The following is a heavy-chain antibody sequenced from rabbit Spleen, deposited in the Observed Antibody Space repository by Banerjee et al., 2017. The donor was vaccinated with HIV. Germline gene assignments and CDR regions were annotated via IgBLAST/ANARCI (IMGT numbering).Heavy chain of an antibody. V-gene: IGHV1S7*01. J-gene: IGHJ3*01. CDR1: GFTLSSYY. CDR3: ARGASSSGYYSL. CDR2: IDPVFGIT. Sequence: QLEESAGGLVQPGGSLKLSCKASGFTLSSYYMNWVRQAPGKGLEWIGYIDPVFGITYYANWVNGRFTISSHNAQNTVFLQMTSLTAADTATYFCARGASSSGYYSLWGQGTLVTVS. D-gene: IGHD1-1*01.